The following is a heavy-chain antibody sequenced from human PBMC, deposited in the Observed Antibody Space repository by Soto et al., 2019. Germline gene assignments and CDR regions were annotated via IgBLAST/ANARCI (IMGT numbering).Heavy chain of an antibody. Sequence: SVKVSCKASGGTFSSYSISWVRQAPGQGLEWMGGIIPIFGSANYAHKFQGRVTITADESTSTAYMDLSSLRSEDTAVYYCARDLKRYYDSSGYGYYYYGMDVWGQGTTVNVSS. D-gene: IGHD3-22*01. CDR1: GGTFSSYS. V-gene: IGHV1-69*13. J-gene: IGHJ6*02. CDR2: IIPIFGSA. CDR3: ARDLKRYYDSSGYGYYYYGMDV.